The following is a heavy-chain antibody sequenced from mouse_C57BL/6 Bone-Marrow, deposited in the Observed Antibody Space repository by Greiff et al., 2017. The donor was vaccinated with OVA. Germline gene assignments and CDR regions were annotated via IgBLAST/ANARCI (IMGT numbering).Heavy chain of an antibody. CDR1: GYTFTSYW. D-gene: IGHD1-1*01. CDR2: IDPSDSYT. CDR3: ARESTTENGYFDY. Sequence: VQLQQPGAELVMPGASVKLSCKASGYTFTSYWMHWVKQRPGQGLEWIGEIDPSDSYTNYNQKFKGKSTLTVDKSSSTAYMQLSSLTSEDSAVYYCARESTTENGYFDYWGQGTTLTVSS. V-gene: IGHV1-69*01. J-gene: IGHJ2*01.